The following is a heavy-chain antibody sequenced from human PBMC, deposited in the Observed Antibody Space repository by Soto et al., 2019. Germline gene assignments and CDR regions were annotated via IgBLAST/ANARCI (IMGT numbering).Heavy chain of an antibody. CDR2: ISCDGSNK. V-gene: IGHV3-30*04. CDR3: ARDGYYYDSSGYPDY. Sequence: GGSLRLSCAASGFTFSTYAMNWVRQAPGKGLEWVAGISCDGSNKYYADSVKGRFTISRDNSKNTLYLQMNSLRAEDTAVYYCARDGYYYDSSGYPDYWGQGTLVTVSS. CDR1: GFTFSTYA. D-gene: IGHD3-22*01. J-gene: IGHJ4*02.